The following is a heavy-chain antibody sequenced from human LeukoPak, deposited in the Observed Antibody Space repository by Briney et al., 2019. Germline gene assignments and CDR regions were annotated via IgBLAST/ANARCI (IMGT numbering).Heavy chain of an antibody. D-gene: IGHD3-22*01. J-gene: IGHJ4*02. CDR3: ARDERYDSSGYPFDY. CDR1: GYSFTDYY. CDR2: ISPKSGGT. Sequence: ASVKVSCKASGYSFTDYYMHWVRQAPGQGLEWMGWISPKSGGTNYAQKFQGRVTMTRDTSISTAYMELSRLRSDDTAVYYCARDERYDSSGYPFDYWGQGTLVTVSS. V-gene: IGHV1-2*02.